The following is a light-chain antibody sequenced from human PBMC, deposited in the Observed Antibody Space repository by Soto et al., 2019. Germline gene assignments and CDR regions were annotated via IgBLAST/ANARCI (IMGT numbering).Light chain of an antibody. Sequence: QSVLTQPPSVSGNPGQRVTISCSASSSNIGSNTMNWYQQVPGMAPRLVIYSTNQRPPGVPDRISGSKSGTSASLAISGLQSEDEADYYCATWDDSLNAWVFGGGTKLTVL. V-gene: IGLV1-44*01. CDR2: STN. CDR3: ATWDDSLNAWV. CDR1: SSNIGSNT. J-gene: IGLJ3*02.